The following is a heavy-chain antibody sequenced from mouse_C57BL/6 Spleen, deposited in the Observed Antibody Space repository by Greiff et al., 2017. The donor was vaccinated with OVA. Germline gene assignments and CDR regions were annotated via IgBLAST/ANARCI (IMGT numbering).Heavy chain of an antibody. D-gene: IGHD2-5*01. Sequence: VQLQESGPELVKPGASVKLSCKASGYTFTSYDINWVKQRPGQGLEWIGWIYPRDGSTKYNEKFKGKATLTVDTSSSTAYMELHSLTSEDSAVYFLANSKHYAMDYWGQGTSVTVSS. J-gene: IGHJ4*01. CDR1: GYTFTSYD. CDR2: IYPRDGST. V-gene: IGHV1-85*01. CDR3: ANSKHYAMDY.